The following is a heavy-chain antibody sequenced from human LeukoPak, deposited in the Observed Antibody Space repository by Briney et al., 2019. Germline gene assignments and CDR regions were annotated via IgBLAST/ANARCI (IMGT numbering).Heavy chain of an antibody. CDR3: AREVAVAGTDLDY. V-gene: IGHV3-21*01. CDR1: EFTFSSYN. Sequence: PGGSLRLSCAASEFTFSSYNMNWVRQAPGKGLEWVSSISSSGKYIYYADSVKGRFTISRDNAKNSLYLQMNSLRAEDTAVYYCAREVAVAGTDLDYWGQGTLVTVSS. CDR2: ISSSGKYI. J-gene: IGHJ4*02. D-gene: IGHD6-19*01.